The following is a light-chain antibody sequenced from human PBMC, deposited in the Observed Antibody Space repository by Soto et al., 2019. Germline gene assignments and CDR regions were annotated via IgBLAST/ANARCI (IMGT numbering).Light chain of an antibody. V-gene: IGLV2-23*01. J-gene: IGLJ2*01. CDR3: CSYAGSSTDVV. CDR1: SSDVGSYNL. CDR2: EGS. Sequence: QSALTQPASVFGSPRQSITISCTRTSSDVGSYNLVSWYQQHPGKAPKLMIYEGSKRPSGVSNRFSGSKSGNTASLTISGLQAEDEADYYCCSYAGSSTDVVFGGGTKLTVL.